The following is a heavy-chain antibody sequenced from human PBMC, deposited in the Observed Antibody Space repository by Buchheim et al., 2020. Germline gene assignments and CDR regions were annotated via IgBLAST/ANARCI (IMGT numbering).Heavy chain of an antibody. CDR1: GFTFSSYS. CDR2: ISSSSSYI. CDR3: ARFHDQSYSRRHYYFDY. J-gene: IGHJ4*02. D-gene: IGHD6-13*01. V-gene: IGHV3-21*01. Sequence: EVQLVGSGGGLVKPGGSLRLSCAASGFTFSSYSMNWVRQAPGKGLEWVSSISSSSSYIYYADSVKGRFTISRDNAKNSLYLQMNSLRAEDTAVYYCARFHDQSYSRRHYYFDYWGQGTL.